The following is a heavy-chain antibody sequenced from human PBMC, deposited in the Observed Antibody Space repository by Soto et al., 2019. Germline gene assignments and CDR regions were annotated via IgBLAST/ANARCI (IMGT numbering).Heavy chain of an antibody. Sequence: SETLSLTCAVSGRSFNGGEYYWAGARPPPGKGLEWIGNIFHSGSTYYTPSLQSRVPISLDTSKNHFSLKLSSVTPADTAVYYCARDRYYGAGTYYNFYSGMDVWGQGTTVTVSS. CDR3: ARDRYYGAGTYYNFYSGMDV. J-gene: IGHJ6*01. CDR1: GRSFNGGEYY. CDR2: IFHSGST. D-gene: IGHD3-10*01. V-gene: IGHV4-30-4*01.